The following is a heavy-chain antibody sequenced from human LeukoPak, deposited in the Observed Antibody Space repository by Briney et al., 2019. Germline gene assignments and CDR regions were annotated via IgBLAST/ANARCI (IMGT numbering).Heavy chain of an antibody. J-gene: IGHJ5*02. CDR2: INPSGGST. CDR1: GYTFTSYY. V-gene: IGHV1-46*01. CDR3: ARDGPGGDTEDWFDP. D-gene: IGHD5-18*01. Sequence: GASVKVSCKASGYTFTSYYMHWVRQAPGQGLEWMGIINPSGGSTSYAQKFQGRVTMTRDTSTSTAYMELRSLRSDDTAVYYCARDGPGGDTEDWFDPWGQGTLVTVSS.